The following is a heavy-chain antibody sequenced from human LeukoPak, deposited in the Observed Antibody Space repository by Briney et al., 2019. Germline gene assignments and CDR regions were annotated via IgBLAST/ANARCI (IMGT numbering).Heavy chain of an antibody. D-gene: IGHD2-8*01. J-gene: IGHJ3*02. Sequence: GGSLRLSCAASGFTFSSYAMSWVRQAPGKGLEWVSAISGSGGSTYYADSVKGRFTISRDNSKNTLYLQMNSLRAEDTAVYYCATCTNGVCYPGDAFDIWGQGTMVTVSS. CDR2: ISGSGGST. CDR3: ATCTNGVCYPGDAFDI. V-gene: IGHV3-23*01. CDR1: GFTFSSYA.